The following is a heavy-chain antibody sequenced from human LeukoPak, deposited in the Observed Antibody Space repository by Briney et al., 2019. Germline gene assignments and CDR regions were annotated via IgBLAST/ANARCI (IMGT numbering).Heavy chain of an antibody. CDR1: GFTFNIYA. CDR2: ITASGNNP. D-gene: IGHD2-21*01. Sequence: PGGSLRLSCAASGFTFNIYAMSWVRQAPGRGLEWVSLITASGNNPYYADSVKGRFTISRDNSKNTLFLQMSSLRAEDTAVYYCAKTESRLYCGIDYWGQGTLVTVSS. J-gene: IGHJ4*02. V-gene: IGHV3-23*01. CDR3: AKTESRLYCGIDY.